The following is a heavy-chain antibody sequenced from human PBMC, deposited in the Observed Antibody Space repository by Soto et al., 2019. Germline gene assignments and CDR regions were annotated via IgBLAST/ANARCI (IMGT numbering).Heavy chain of an antibody. CDR3: AREPPRAIFGVVTLNWFDP. CDR1: GHSITSHF. Sequence: GASVKVSCKASGHSITSHFMHWVRQAPGQGLEWMGTIGPTGGIRNYAQRFQGRLTMTRDTSTSTVYMELSSLRDEDTAVYYCAREPPRAIFGVVTLNWFDPWGQGTLVTVSS. D-gene: IGHD3-3*01. CDR2: IGPTGGIR. V-gene: IGHV1-46*01. J-gene: IGHJ5*02.